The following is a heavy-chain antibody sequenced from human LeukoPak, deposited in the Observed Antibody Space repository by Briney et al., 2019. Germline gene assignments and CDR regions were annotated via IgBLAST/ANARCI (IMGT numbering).Heavy chain of an antibody. D-gene: IGHD2-2*01. Sequence: PGGSLRLSCAASASTFSSYWMHWVRQAPGKGLVWVSRINADGRTTNYADSVKGRFTISRDNAENTLYLQMNSLRAEDTAVYYCARGSPASVWGQGALVTVSS. CDR1: ASTFSSYW. J-gene: IGHJ4*02. CDR3: ARGSPASV. V-gene: IGHV3-74*01. CDR2: INADGRTT.